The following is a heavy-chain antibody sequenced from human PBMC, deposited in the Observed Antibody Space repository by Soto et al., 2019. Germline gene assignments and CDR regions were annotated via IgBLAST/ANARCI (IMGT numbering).Heavy chain of an antibody. V-gene: IGHV4-59*02. CDR2: VSYSGKT. CDR3: ARQQYTVVTAFDV. Sequence: QVQLQESGPGLVKTSDTLSLTRTVSGGSVTPYYWSWIRQSPGEGLEWIGYVSYSGKTGYNPSLKSRVSMSIDTSKNEFSLKLTSLTAADAATYYCARQQYTVVTAFDVWGQGTTVAVSS. J-gene: IGHJ3*01. CDR1: GGSVTPYY. D-gene: IGHD2-15*01.